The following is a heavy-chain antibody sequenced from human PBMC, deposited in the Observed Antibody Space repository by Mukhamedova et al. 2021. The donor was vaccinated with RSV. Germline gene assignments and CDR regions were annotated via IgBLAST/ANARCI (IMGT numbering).Heavy chain of an antibody. Sequence: VRQAPGQRLEWMGWINAGNGNTKYSQKFQGRVTITRDTSASTAYMELSSLRSEDTAVYYCARGEGSGKGHYYYGMEVWGQGTTVT. J-gene: IGHJ6*02. CDR2: INAGNGNT. V-gene: IGHV1-3*01. CDR3: ARGEGSGKGHYYYGMEV. D-gene: IGHD3-10*01.